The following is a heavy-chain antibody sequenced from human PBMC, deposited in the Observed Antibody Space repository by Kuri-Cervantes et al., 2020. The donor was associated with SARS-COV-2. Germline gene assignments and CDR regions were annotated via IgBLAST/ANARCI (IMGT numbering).Heavy chain of an antibody. V-gene: IGHV1-18*01. CDR2: ISAYNGNT. J-gene: IGHJ4*02. CDR1: GYTFTSYG. CDR3: ARKFWSGYLLDY. D-gene: IGHD3-3*01. Sequence: ASVKVSCKASGYTFTSYGISWVRQAPGQGLEWMGWISAYNGNTNYAQKLQGRVTMTTDTSTSTAYMELRSLRSDDTAVCYCARKFWSGYLLDYWGQGTLVTVSS.